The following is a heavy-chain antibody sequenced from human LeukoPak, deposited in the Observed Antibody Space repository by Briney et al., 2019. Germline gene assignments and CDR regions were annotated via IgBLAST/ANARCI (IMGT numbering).Heavy chain of an antibody. V-gene: IGHV4-59*01. D-gene: IGHD4-17*01. CDR2: IYYSGST. Sequence: SETLSLTCTVSGGSISSYYWSWIRQPPGKGLEWIGYIYYSGSTNYNPSLKSRVTISVDTSKNQFSLKLSSVTAADTAVYYCVRSHAYGDYVRWFDPWGQGTLVTVSS. CDR1: GGSISSYY. J-gene: IGHJ5*02. CDR3: VRSHAYGDYVRWFDP.